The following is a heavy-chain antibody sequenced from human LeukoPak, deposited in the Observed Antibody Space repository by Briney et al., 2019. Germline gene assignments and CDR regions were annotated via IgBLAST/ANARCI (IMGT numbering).Heavy chain of an antibody. V-gene: IGHV3-74*01. CDR1: GNYW. Sequence: GGSLRLSCAASGNYWMHWVRQAPGKGLGWVSHINSDGSWTGDADSLEGRFTSSKDNAKRTVYTQMNTLSAAATAVYYCVSFYATNWGRGTLVTVSS. J-gene: IGHJ4*02. CDR2: INSDGSWT. D-gene: IGHD2-2*01. CDR3: VSFYATN.